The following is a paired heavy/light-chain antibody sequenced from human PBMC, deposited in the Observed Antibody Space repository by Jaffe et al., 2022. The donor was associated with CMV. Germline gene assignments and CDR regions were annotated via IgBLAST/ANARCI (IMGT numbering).Heavy chain of an antibody. J-gene: IGHJ4*02. CDR1: GGSFSGNY. D-gene: IGHD3-10*01. Sequence: QVQLQQWGAGLLKPSETLSLTCTVYGGSFSGNYWSWIRQPPGKGLEWIGQINHSGSTDYNPSLKSRVTMSVDTSKNQFSLNLRSVTAADTAVYYCARDGYYGSGSPPFDYWGQGILVTVSS. V-gene: IGHV4-34*01. CDR3: ARDGYYGSGSPPFDY. CDR2: INHSGST.
Light chain of an antibody. V-gene: IGKV1-16*02. CDR3: QQYYTYPYT. CDR1: QGISTY. J-gene: IGKJ2*01. CDR2: SAS. Sequence: DIQMTQSPSSLSASVGARVTITCRASQGISTYLAWFQQKPGKAPKSLIYSASRQSGVPSKFSGSGSGTQFTLTISSLQTEDSATYYCQQYYTYPYTFGQGTKLEIK.